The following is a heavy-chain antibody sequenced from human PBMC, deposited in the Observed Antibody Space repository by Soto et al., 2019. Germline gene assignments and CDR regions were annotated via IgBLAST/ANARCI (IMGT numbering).Heavy chain of an antibody. CDR3: AMGDYGRY. CDR1: GFTFSDHY. Sequence: QVQLVESGGGLVKPGTSLRLSCAASGFTFSDHYMSWIRQAPGKGLVWLSHISARSTYTNYGDSVKGRFSISRDNVNQTVFLQMNSLRVDDTAIYYCAMGDYGRYWGPGTLVTVSS. D-gene: IGHD4-17*01. CDR2: ISARSTYT. J-gene: IGHJ4*02. V-gene: IGHV3-11*06.